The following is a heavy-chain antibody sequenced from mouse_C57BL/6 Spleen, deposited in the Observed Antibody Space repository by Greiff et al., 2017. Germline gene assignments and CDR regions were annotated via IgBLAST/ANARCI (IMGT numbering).Heavy chain of an antibody. CDR2: IWSDGST. Sequence: QVPLQQSGPGLVAPSQSLSITCTVSGFSLTSYGVHWVRQPPGKGLEWLVVIWSDGSTTYNSALKSRLSISKDNSKSQVFLKRNSLQTDDTAMYYCARAEAAGAWFAYGGQGTLVTVSA. CDR3: ARAEAAGAWFAY. V-gene: IGHV2-6*03. CDR1: GFSLTSYG. J-gene: IGHJ3*01. D-gene: IGHD6-1*01.